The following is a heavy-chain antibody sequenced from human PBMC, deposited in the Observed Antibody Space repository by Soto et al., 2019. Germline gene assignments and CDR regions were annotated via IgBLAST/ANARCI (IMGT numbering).Heavy chain of an antibody. D-gene: IGHD3-22*01. CDR1: GYTFTNYA. J-gene: IGHJ4*02. V-gene: IGHV1-3*01. CDR2: INVGNGNT. Sequence: ASVKVSCKASGYTFTNYAMHWVRQAPGQRLEWVGWINVGNGNTKYSQKFQVRVTITRDTSASTAYMELSSLRFEDTAVYYCARDLFYYESRRSGYYIHYPGQATLVSVSS. CDR3: ARDLFYYESRRSGYYIHY.